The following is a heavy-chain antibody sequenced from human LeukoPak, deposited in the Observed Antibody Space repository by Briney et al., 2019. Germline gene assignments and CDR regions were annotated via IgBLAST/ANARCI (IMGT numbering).Heavy chain of an antibody. CDR1: GGSISRFY. Sequence: SETLSLTCTVSGGSISRFYWSWIRQPPGKGLEWIGYISYSGSTNYNPSLKSRVTISVDTSKNQFSLKLSSVTAADTAVYYCARGGRDGYTLYPLDYWGQGTLVTVSS. J-gene: IGHJ4*02. D-gene: IGHD5-24*01. CDR3: ARGGRDGYTLYPLDY. CDR2: ISYSGST. V-gene: IGHV4-59*01.